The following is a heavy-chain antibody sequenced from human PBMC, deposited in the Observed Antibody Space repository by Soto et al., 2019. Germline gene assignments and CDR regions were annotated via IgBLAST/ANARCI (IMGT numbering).Heavy chain of an antibody. CDR2: IYYSGST. CDR3: AKANSGYGSFDP. CDR1: GGSMSSTSYY. V-gene: IGHV4-61*05. J-gene: IGHJ5*02. Sequence: PSETLSLTCTVSGGSMSSTSYYCSWIRQSPGKGLEWIGYIYYSGSTNYNPSLKSRVTISIDKSKNQFSLKLTSVTAADTAMYYCAKANSGYGSFDPWGQGILVTVSS. D-gene: IGHD5-12*01.